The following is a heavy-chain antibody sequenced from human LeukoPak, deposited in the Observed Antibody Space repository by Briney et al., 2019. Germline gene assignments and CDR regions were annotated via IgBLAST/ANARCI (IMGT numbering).Heavy chain of an antibody. Sequence: GGSLRLSCAASGFTFSSYDMHWVRRTPGNGLVWVSRISHDGFISYADSVKGRFTISRDNAKNTLILQMNSLRAEDTAVYYCARDWVYKIDYWGRGTLVTVSS. CDR3: ARDWVYKIDY. CDR2: ISHDGFI. CDR1: GFTFSSYD. V-gene: IGHV3-74*01. J-gene: IGHJ4*02. D-gene: IGHD5-24*01.